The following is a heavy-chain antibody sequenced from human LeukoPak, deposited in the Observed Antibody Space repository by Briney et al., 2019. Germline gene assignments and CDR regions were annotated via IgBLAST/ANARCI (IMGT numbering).Heavy chain of an antibody. CDR1: GYTFTGYY. Sequence: ASVKVSCKASGYTFTGYYMHWVRQAPGQGLEWMGWINPNSGGTNYAQKFQGRVTMTRDTSISTAYMELSRLRSDDTAVYYCARDPLYYYDSSGYENWFDPWGQGTLVTVSS. J-gene: IGHJ5*02. CDR3: ARDPLYYYDSSGYENWFDP. CDR2: INPNSGGT. V-gene: IGHV1-2*02. D-gene: IGHD3-22*01.